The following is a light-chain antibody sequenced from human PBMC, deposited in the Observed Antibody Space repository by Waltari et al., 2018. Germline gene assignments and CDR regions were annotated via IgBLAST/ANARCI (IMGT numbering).Light chain of an antibody. Sequence: IWFTQYPGTLSLSPGGRATLSCRASQSLSIYLAWYQQKPGHAARLLIHHASTRATGIPDRFSGSGSGTDFSINISRLRPEDFAVYYCQNYESLPVTFGQGTKVETK. CDR1: QSLSIY. J-gene: IGKJ1*01. CDR3: QNYESLPVT. CDR2: HAS. V-gene: IGKV3-20*01.